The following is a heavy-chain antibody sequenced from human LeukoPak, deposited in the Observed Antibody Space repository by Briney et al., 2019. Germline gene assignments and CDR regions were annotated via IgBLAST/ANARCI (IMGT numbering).Heavy chain of an antibody. J-gene: IGHJ4*02. Sequence: GGSLRPSCAASGFAFSSYSMNWVRQAPGKGLEWVSYISSSSSTIYYADSVKGRFTISRDNAKNSLYLQMNSLRAEDTAVYYCARGLGNYDILTGYYIGLYFDYWGQGTLVTVSS. D-gene: IGHD3-9*01. CDR2: ISSSSSTI. CDR3: ARGLGNYDILTGYYIGLYFDY. V-gene: IGHV3-48*01. CDR1: GFAFSSYS.